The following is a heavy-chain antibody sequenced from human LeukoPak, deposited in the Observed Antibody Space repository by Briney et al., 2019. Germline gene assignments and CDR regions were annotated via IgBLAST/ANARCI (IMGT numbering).Heavy chain of an antibody. CDR1: GGSISSYY. CDR2: IYYAGST. Sequence: PSETLSLTCGVSGGSISSYYWAWIRQAPGKGLEWIGYIYYAGSTNYNPSLKSRVTISVDTSKNQFSLKLSSVTAADTAVYYCARGVGVYYDSSGYDYFDYWGQGTLVTVSS. J-gene: IGHJ4*02. CDR3: ARGVGVYYDSSGYDYFDY. V-gene: IGHV4-59*01. D-gene: IGHD3-22*01.